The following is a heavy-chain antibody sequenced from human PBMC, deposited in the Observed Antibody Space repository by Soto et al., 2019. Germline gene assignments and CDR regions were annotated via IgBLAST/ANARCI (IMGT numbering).Heavy chain of an antibody. D-gene: IGHD2-15*01. Sequence: PGESLKISCQCSGYTFSNFWVGWVRQLPGQGLEWMGIIYPGDHETRYSPSFHGKVTISAEKSINTAYLQWNSLEASDSAFYFCARSPRRRAYLDNVGQGALVAVSS. CDR3: ARSPRRRAYLDN. CDR1: GYTFSNFW. J-gene: IGHJ4*01. CDR2: IYPGDHET. V-gene: IGHV5-51*01.